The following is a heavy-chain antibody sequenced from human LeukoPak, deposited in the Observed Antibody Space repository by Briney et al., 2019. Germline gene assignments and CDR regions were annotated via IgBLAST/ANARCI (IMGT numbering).Heavy chain of an antibody. CDR2: ISGSGGST. D-gene: IGHD5-18*01. CDR1: GFAFSSYA. Sequence: QPGGSLRLSCAASGFAFSSYAMSWVRQAPGKGLEWVSAISGSGGSTYYADSVKGRFTISRDNSKNTLYLQMNSLRAEDTAVYYCAKDVDQTEVVDTAMVTSWGQGTLVTVSS. J-gene: IGHJ5*02. CDR3: AKDVDQTEVVDTAMVTS. V-gene: IGHV3-23*01.